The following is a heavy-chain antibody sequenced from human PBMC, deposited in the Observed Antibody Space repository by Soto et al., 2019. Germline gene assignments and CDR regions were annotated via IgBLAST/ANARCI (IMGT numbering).Heavy chain of an antibody. Sequence: PGESLKISCKGSGYSFTSYWIGCVRQMPGKGLEWMGIIYPGDSDTRYSPSFQGQVTISADKSISTAYLQWSSLKASDTAMYYCARHNIPMTTATKGGAFDIWGQGTMVTVSS. D-gene: IGHD4-17*01. J-gene: IGHJ3*02. CDR3: ARHNIPMTTATKGGAFDI. CDR2: IYPGDSDT. CDR1: GYSFTSYW. V-gene: IGHV5-51*01.